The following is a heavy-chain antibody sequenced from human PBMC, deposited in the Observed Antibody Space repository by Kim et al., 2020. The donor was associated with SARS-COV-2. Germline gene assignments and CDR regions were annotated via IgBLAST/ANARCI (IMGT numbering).Heavy chain of an antibody. D-gene: IGHD3-10*01. CDR3: ATAGRIIMGYFDY. J-gene: IGHJ4*03. V-gene: IGHV3-23*01. CDR2: ISGGADST. CDR1: GFTFSSSS. Sequence: GGSLRLSCAVSGFTFSSSSMSWVRQAPGKGLEWVSSISGGADSTFYADSVKGRFTISRDNSRNTLSLHMNNLRAEDTAVYYCATAGRIIMGYFDYWGQGTPVTVSP.